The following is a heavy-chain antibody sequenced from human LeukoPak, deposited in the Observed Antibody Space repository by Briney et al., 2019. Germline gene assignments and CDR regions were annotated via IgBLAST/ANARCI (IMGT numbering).Heavy chain of an antibody. CDR2: ISYDGSNK. V-gene: IGHV3-30*18. CDR1: GFTLSSYG. J-gene: IGHJ4*02. D-gene: IGHD1-26*01. Sequence: GRSLRLSCAASGFTLSSYGMHWVRQAPGKGLEWVAVISYDGSNKYYADSVKGRFTISRDNSKNTLYLQMNSLRAEDTAVYYCAKGGRGATRGFVLDYWGQGTLVTVSS. CDR3: AKGGRGATRGFVLDY.